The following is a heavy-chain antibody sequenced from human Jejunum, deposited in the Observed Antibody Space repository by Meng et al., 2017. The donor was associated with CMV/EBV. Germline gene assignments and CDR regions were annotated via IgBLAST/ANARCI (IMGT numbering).Heavy chain of an antibody. J-gene: IGHJ4*02. Sequence: VDLVQSGAEVKKPGASVKVPCKASGYTFGGNYIHWVRQAPGQGLEYMGWIKPNTGSIKYVEKFQGRVTMTRDTSTNTAYMELTRLISDDTAVYYCARDRDGYNTFDYWGQGTLVTVSS. CDR1: GYTFGGNY. CDR2: IKPNTGSI. V-gene: IGHV1-2*02. D-gene: IGHD5-24*01. CDR3: ARDRDGYNTFDY.